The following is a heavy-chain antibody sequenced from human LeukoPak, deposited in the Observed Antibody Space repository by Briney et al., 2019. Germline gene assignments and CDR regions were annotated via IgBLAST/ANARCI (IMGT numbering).Heavy chain of an antibody. CDR2: MYSSGNI. J-gene: IGHJ4*02. D-gene: IGHD3/OR15-3a*01. Sequence: GGSLRLSCAASGFIVSDHYMGWVRQAPGKGLDWVSVMYSSGNIHYADSVKGRFTISRDNFKNTLYLQMNSLRAEDTAVYYCAKCFFPSGGSFDYWGQGTLVTVSS. CDR1: GFIVSDHY. CDR3: AKCFFPSGGSFDY. V-gene: IGHV3-53*01.